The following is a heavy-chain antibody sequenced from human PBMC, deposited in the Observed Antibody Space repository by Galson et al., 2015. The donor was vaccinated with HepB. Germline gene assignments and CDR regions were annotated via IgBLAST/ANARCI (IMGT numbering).Heavy chain of an antibody. J-gene: IGHJ5*02. D-gene: IGHD2/OR15-2a*01. CDR3: ARATLGWFDP. Sequence: SLRLSCAASGSTFSDYYMTWIRQAPGKGLEWVSHISSSGSSTVSYADPVRGRFTIPRDDAKNSLYLQMNSLRAEDTAVYYFARATLGWFDPWGQGTLVTVSS. V-gene: IGHV3-11*01. CDR2: ISSSGSSTV. CDR1: GSTFSDYY.